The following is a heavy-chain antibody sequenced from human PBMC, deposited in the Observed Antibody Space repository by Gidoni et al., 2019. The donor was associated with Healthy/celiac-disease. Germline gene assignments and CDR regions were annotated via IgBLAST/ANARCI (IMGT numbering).Heavy chain of an antibody. D-gene: IGHD6-13*01. CDR3: ARTSYSSSWYHFDY. J-gene: IGHJ4*02. V-gene: IGHV4-34*01. CDR2: INHSGST. Sequence: QVQLQQWGAGLLKPSETLSLTCAVYGGSFSGDYWSWIRQPPGKGREWIGEINHSGSTNYNPSLKSRVTISVDTSKNQFSLKLSSVTAADTAAYYCARTSYSSSWYHFDYWGQGTLVTVSS. CDR1: GGSFSGDY.